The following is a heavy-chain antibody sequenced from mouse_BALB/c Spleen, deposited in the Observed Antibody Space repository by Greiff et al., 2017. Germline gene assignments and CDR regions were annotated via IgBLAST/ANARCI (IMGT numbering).Heavy chain of an antibody. V-gene: IGHV5-6-5*01. CDR2: ISSGGST. CDR3: ARGGLFITTSSPWFAY. J-gene: IGHJ3*01. Sequence: EVQVVESGGGLVKPGGSLKLSCAASGFTFSSYAMSWVRQTPEKRLEWVASISSGGSTYYPDSVKGRFTISRDNARNILYLQMSSLRSEDTAMYYCARGGLFITTSSPWFAYWGQGTLVTGSA. CDR1: GFTFSSYA. D-gene: IGHD1-2*01.